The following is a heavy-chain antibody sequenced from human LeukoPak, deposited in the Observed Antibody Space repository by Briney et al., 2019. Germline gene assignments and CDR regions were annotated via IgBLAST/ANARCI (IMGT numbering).Heavy chain of an antibody. CDR2: IKSKTDGGTT. D-gene: IGHD4-17*01. Sequence: PGGSLRLSCAASGFIFSNAWMSWVRQAPGKGLEWVGRIKSKTDGGTTDYAAPVKGRFTISRDDSKNTLYLQMNSLKTEDTAVYYCTTGPGDYGDYSSSYWGQGTLVTVSS. V-gene: IGHV3-15*01. CDR1: GFIFSNAW. CDR3: TTGPGDYGDYSSSY. J-gene: IGHJ4*02.